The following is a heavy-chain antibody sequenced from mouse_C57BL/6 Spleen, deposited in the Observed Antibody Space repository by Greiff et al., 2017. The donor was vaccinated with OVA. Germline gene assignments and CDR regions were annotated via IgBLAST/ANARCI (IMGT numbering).Heavy chain of an antibody. D-gene: IGHD1-1*01. J-gene: IGHJ1*03. Sequence: QVQLQQSGAELVKPGASVKISCKASGYAFSSYWMNWVKQRPGKGLEWIGQIYPGDGDTNYNGKFKGKATLTADKSSSTAYMQLSSLTSEDSAVYFCAYYYGSRGDWYFDVWGTGTTVTVSS. V-gene: IGHV1-80*01. CDR1: GYAFSSYW. CDR2: IYPGDGDT. CDR3: AYYYGSRGDWYFDV.